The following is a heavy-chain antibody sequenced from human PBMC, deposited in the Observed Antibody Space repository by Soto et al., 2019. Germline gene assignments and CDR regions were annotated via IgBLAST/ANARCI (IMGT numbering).Heavy chain of an antibody. V-gene: IGHV3-48*02. CDR3: ARAVTWGLDV. CDR1: GFTFSLYS. J-gene: IGHJ6*01. CDR2: ISRSSTGI. Sequence: EVQLVESGGGMVQPGGYRRVSCAASGFTFSLYSMSWVRQAPGKGLEWVSYISRSSTGIHYADSVKGRFTISRDDVTNSMHLQMNSLRDGDTAVYYCARAVTWGLDVWGQGTTVSISS. D-gene: IGHD3-10*01.